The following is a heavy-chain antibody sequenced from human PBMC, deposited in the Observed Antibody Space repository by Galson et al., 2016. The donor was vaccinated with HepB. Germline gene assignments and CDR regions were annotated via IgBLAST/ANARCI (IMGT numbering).Heavy chain of an antibody. Sequence: SLRLSCAASGFTVSSNYTSWVRQAPGKGLEWVSVIYSGGSTYYADSVKSRFTFSRDNSKNTLYLQMNYLRDEDTAVYYCARATDSRERSDWWGQGTLVTVSS. CDR3: ARATDSRERSDW. J-gene: IGHJ4*02. CDR1: GFTVSSNY. V-gene: IGHV3-66*01. D-gene: IGHD3-22*01. CDR2: IYSGGST.